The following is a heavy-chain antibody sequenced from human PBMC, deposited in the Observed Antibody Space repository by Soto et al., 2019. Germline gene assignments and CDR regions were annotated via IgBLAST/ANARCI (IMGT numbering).Heavy chain of an antibody. V-gene: IGHV3-11*01. CDR2: ISSSGSTI. CDR1: GFTFSDYY. J-gene: IGHJ4*02. D-gene: IGHD3-3*01. CDR3: ASRQTIFGVVSPFDY. Sequence: PGGSLRLSCAASGFTFSDYYMSWIRQAPGKGLEWVSYISSSGSTIYYADSVKGRFTISRDNAKNSLYLQMNSLRAEDTAVYYCASRQTIFGVVSPFDYWGQGTLVTVSS.